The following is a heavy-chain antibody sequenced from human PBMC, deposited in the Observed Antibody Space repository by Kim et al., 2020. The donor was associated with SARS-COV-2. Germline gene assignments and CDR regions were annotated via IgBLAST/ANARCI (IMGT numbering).Heavy chain of an antibody. Sequence: SVKVSCKASGGTFSSYAISWVRQVPGQGLEWMGGIIPIFGTANYAQKFQGRVTITADKSTSTAYMELSSLRSEDTAVYYCARVAWGSYRPGDYWGQGTLVTVSS. V-gene: IGHV1-69*06. CDR1: GGTFSSYA. CDR2: IIPIFGTA. D-gene: IGHD3-16*02. J-gene: IGHJ4*02. CDR3: ARVAWGSYRPGDY.